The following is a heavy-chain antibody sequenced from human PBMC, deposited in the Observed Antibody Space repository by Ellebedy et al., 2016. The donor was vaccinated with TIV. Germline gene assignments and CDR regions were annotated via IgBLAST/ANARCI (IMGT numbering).Heavy chain of an antibody. CDR1: GYTFTSYG. J-gene: IGHJ5*02. D-gene: IGHD2-15*01. CDR3: ARGVVVAANIQKNWFDP. V-gene: IGHV1-69*13. CDR2: IIPIFGTA. Sequence: ASVKVSCKASGYTFTSYGISWMRQAPGQGLEWMGGIIPIFGTANYAQKFQGRVTITADESTSTAYMELSSLRSEDTAVYYCARGVVVAANIQKNWFDPWGQGTLVTVSS.